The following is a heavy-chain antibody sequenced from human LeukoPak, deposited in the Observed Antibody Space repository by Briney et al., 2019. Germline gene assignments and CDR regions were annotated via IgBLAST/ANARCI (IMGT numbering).Heavy chain of an antibody. CDR3: AREGYGDYGFFDY. D-gene: IGHD4-17*01. CDR2: ISYDGSNK. J-gene: IGHJ4*02. Sequence: PGGSLRLSCAASGFTFSSYAMHWVRQAPGKGLEWVAVISYDGSNKYYADSVKGRFTISRDNSKNTLYLQMNSLRAEDTAVYYCAREGYGDYGFFDYWGQGTLVTVSS. CDR1: GFTFSSYA. V-gene: IGHV3-30-3*01.